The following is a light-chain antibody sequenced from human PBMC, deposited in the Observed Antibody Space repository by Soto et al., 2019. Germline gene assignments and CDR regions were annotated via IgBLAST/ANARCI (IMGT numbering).Light chain of an antibody. CDR1: SSYIGAGYD. J-gene: IGLJ1*01. CDR2: GNI. Sequence: QSVLTQPPSVSGAPGQRVTISCTGSSSYIGAGYDVHWYQQLPGAAPKLLFYGNINRPSGVPDRFSGSKSGTSASLAITGLQAEDEADYYCQSYDSSLSGYVFGTGTKVTVL. V-gene: IGLV1-40*01. CDR3: QSYDSSLSGYV.